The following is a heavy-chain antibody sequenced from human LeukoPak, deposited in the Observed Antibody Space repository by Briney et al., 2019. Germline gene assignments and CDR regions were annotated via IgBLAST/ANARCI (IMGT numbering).Heavy chain of an antibody. Sequence: SETLSLTCTVSGGSISGYYWGWIRQPPGKGLDWIGYLHYSGSTSYNPSLKSRVTISVDTSKNQFSLKLSSVTAADTAVYYCARYEAGGSALDSWGQGTLVTVSS. CDR1: GGSISGYY. CDR3: ARYEAGGSALDS. V-gene: IGHV4-59*01. CDR2: LHYSGST. D-gene: IGHD2-15*01. J-gene: IGHJ4*02.